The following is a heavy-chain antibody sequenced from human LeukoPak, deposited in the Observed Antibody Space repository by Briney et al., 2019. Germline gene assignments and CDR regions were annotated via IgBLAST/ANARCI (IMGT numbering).Heavy chain of an antibody. CDR3: AKEGAALTWAGAWFFDY. J-gene: IGHJ4*02. D-gene: IGHD6-6*01. Sequence: GGSLRLSCAASGFTFSSYAMHWVRQAPGKGLEWVAVISYDGSNKYYADSVKGRFTISRDNSKSTLFLQMNSLRAEDTAVYYCAKEGAALTWAGAWFFDYWGQGTLVTVSS. V-gene: IGHV3-30*14. CDR2: ISYDGSNK. CDR1: GFTFSSYA.